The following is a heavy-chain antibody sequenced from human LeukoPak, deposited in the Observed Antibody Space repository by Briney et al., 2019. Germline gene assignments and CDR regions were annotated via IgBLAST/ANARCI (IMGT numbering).Heavy chain of an antibody. CDR3: AREDSDYDILTGYYGYYYYMDV. CDR1: GGSLSGYY. Sequence: SETLSLTCAVYGGSLSGYYWSWIRQPPGKGLEWIGEINQSGSTNYNPSLKSRVSISLDTSKNQFSLKLTSVTAADTAVYYCAREDSDYDILTGYYGYYYYMDVWGKGTTVTISS. D-gene: IGHD3-9*01. CDR2: INQSGST. J-gene: IGHJ6*03. V-gene: IGHV4-34*01.